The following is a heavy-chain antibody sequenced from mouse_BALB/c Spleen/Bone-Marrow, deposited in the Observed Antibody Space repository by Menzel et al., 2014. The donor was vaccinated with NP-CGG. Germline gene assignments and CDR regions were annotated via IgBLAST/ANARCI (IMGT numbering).Heavy chain of an antibody. Sequence: EVMLVESGEGLGKPGGSLKLSCAASGFTFSSYTMSWVRQTPEKRLEWVATISSGGSYTYYPDSVKGRFTISRDNAKNTLYLQMSSLKSEDTAMYYCTRDPFYYGSSYAMDYWGQGTSVTVSS. J-gene: IGHJ4*01. CDR1: GFTFSSYT. V-gene: IGHV5-6-4*01. D-gene: IGHD1-1*01. CDR3: TRDPFYYGSSYAMDY. CDR2: ISSGGSYT.